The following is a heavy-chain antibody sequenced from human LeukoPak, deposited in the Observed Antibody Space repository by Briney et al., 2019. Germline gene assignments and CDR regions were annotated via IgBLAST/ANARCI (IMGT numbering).Heavy chain of an antibody. CDR3: ARYRVNDYVWGSYRYTAFDI. J-gene: IGHJ3*02. Sequence: PGESLRLSCAASGFTLSSYSMNRVRQAPGKGLEWVSSISTSSSYIYYADSVKGRFTISRDNAKNSLYLQMNSLRAEDTAVYYCARYRVNDYVWGSYRYTAFDIWGQGTMVTVSS. D-gene: IGHD3-16*02. V-gene: IGHV3-21*01. CDR1: GFTLSSYS. CDR2: ISTSSSYI.